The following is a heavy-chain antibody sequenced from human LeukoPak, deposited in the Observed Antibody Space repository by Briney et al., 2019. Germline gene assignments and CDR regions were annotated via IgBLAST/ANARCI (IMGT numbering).Heavy chain of an antibody. CDR2: IIPIFGTA. CDR1: GGTFSSYA. CDR3: ATYCSGWRGEAEYFQH. Sequence: ASVKVSCKASGGTFSSYAISWVRQAPGQGLEWMGGIIPIFGTANYAQKFQGRVTITADESTSTAYMELSSLRSEDTAVYYCATYCSGWRGEAEYFQHWGQGTLVTVSS. D-gene: IGHD6-19*01. J-gene: IGHJ1*01. V-gene: IGHV1-69*13.